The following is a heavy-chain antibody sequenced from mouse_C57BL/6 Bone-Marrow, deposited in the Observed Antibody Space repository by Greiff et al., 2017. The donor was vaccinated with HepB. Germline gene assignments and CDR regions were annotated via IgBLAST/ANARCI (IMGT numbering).Heavy chain of an antibody. V-gene: IGHV3-8*01. CDR2: ISYSGST. CDR3: ARSETAQARGYAMDY. CDR1: GYSITSDY. D-gene: IGHD3-2*02. Sequence: DVQLQESGPGLAKPSQPLSLTCSVTGYSITSDYWNWIRKFPGNKLEYMGYISYSGSTYYNPSLKSRISITRDTSKNQYYLQLNSVTTEDTATYYCARSETAQARGYAMDYWGQGTSVTVSS. J-gene: IGHJ4*01.